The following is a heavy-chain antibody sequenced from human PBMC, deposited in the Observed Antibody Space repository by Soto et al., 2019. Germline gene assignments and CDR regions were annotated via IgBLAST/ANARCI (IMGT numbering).Heavy chain of an antibody. J-gene: IGHJ4*02. CDR3: ASLEITGY. Sequence: GASVKVSCNASGYTLSSNYMVWVRQAPGQGLEWMGIINTSGGSTDYAQKFQGRLTMTRDTSTNTVYMELSSLRSEDTAVYYCASLEITGYWGQGTQVTVSS. CDR2: INTSGGST. D-gene: IGHD3-16*01. V-gene: IGHV1-46*01. CDR1: GYTLSSNY.